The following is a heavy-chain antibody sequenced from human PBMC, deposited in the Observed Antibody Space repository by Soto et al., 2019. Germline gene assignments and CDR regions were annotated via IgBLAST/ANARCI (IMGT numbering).Heavy chain of an antibody. CDR3: ARLRDYYDRSGYFYYYYYGMDV. D-gene: IGHD3-22*01. Sequence: QVQLQESGPGLVKPSETLSITCSVSGGSVSSGSYYWSWIRQPPGKGLEWIGYIYYSGSTNYNPSLKSRVTISVDTSKNQFSLKLSSVTAADTAVYYCARLRDYYDRSGYFYYYYYGMDVWGQGTTVTVSS. CDR2: IYYSGST. V-gene: IGHV4-61*01. CDR1: GGSVSSGSYY. J-gene: IGHJ6*02.